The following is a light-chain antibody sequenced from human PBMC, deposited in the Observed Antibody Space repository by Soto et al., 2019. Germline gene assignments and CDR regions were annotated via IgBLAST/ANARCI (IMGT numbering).Light chain of an antibody. CDR1: QSVGSN. V-gene: IGKV3-15*01. CDR3: QQYNNWPPDRT. Sequence: EIVMTQSPATLSVSPGERATLSCRASQSVGSNLAWYQQKPDQAPRLLIYGAYTRANGNPARCSGSGSGTEVTLTISSLQSEDLSIYFCQQYNNWPPDRTFGQGTKVESK. J-gene: IGKJ1*01. CDR2: GAY.